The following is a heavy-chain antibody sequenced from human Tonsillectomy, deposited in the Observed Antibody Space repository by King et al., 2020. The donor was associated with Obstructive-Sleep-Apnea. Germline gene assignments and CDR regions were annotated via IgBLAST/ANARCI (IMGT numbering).Heavy chain of an antibody. D-gene: IGHD3-10*01. CDR3: ARDPSRDFGEQRNWFDP. Sequence: QLQESGPGLVKPSETLSLTCTVSGGSISSSSYYWGWIRQPPGKGLEWIGNVYYSGSTYYNPSLKSRVTISVDTSKNHFSLNLTSVTAADTAVYYCARDPSRDFGEQRNWFDPLGQGILVTVSS. CDR2: VYYSGST. J-gene: IGHJ5*02. V-gene: IGHV4-39*07. CDR1: GGSISSSSYY.